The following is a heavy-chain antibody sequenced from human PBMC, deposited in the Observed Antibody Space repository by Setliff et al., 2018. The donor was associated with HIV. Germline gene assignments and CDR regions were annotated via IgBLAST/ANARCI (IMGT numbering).Heavy chain of an antibody. CDR3: AQAQTSVSGSYYQYLQH. CDR2: IRYDGSNK. D-gene: IGHD3-10*01. V-gene: IGHV3-30*02. Sequence: GGSLRLSCAASGFTFRSYGMHWVRQAPGKGLEWVTFIRYDGSNKYYVDSVKGRFTISRDNSKNTLYLQMNSLRAEDTAVYYCAQAQTSVSGSYYQYLQHWGQGTLVTVSS. J-gene: IGHJ1*01. CDR1: GFTFRSYG.